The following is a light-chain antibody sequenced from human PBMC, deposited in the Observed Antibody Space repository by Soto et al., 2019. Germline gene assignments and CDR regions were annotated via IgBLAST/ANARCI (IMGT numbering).Light chain of an antibody. CDR1: SSDVGSYNL. Sequence: QSALTQPASVSGSPGQSITISCTGTSSDVGSYNLVSWYQQLPGKAPKLIIYEVNERPSGISNRFSGSKSGNTASLTISGLQAEDEADYYCCSYAGSSILVFGGGTKLTLL. CDR2: EVN. J-gene: IGLJ3*02. V-gene: IGLV2-23*02. CDR3: CSYAGSSILV.